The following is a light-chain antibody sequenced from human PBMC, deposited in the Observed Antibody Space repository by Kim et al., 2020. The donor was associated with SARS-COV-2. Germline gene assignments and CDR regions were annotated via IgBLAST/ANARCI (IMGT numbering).Light chain of an antibody. CDR3: NSRDSNDNVV. Sequence: VGFGQKVRITGQGDSPRSYSATWNRKKQGQAPILVTYGKNNRTSGIPDRFSGSSSGNTASLTITGTQAGDEADDYCNSRDSNDNVVFGGGTKLTVL. CDR1: SPRSYS. CDR2: GKN. V-gene: IGLV3-19*01. J-gene: IGLJ2*01.